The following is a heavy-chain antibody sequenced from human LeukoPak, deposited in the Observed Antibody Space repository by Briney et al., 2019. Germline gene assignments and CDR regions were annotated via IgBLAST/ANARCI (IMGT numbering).Heavy chain of an antibody. CDR1: GFTFSNYW. V-gene: IGHV3-11*04. CDR2: ISSSGSTI. CDR3: ARDFRSGYYKGGDNY. Sequence: GGSLRLSCAASGFTFSNYWMSWVRQAPGKGLEWVSYISSSGSTIYYADSVKGRFTISRDNAKNSLYLQMNSLRAEDTAVYYCARDFRSGYYKGGDNYWGQGTLVTVSS. J-gene: IGHJ4*02. D-gene: IGHD3-22*01.